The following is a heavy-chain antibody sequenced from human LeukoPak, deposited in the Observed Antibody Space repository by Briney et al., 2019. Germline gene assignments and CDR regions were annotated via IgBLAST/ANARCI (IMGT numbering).Heavy chain of an antibody. CDR2: IYYSGST. V-gene: IGHV4-31*03. Sequence: SETLSLTCTVSGGSISSAGYYWSWIRQHPGTGQEWIGYIYYSGSTYYNPSLKSRVTISGDTSKNQFSLKLSSVTAADTAVYYCARDRLVSPVDSYYGMDVWGQGTTVTVSS. CDR1: GGSISSAGYY. CDR3: ARDRLVSPVDSYYGMDV. J-gene: IGHJ6*02. D-gene: IGHD3-22*01.